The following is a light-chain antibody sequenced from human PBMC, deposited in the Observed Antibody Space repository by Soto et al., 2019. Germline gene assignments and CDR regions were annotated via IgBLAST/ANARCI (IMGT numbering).Light chain of an antibody. CDR3: QQHGTSPYT. V-gene: IGKV3-20*01. Sequence: PGERATLSCWASQSLRSSYLAWYQRKPGQAPRLLMFGASRRATGIPDRFNGSGSGTDFILTISRLEPEDVAVYYCQQHGTSPYTFGQGTALEIK. CDR2: GAS. J-gene: IGKJ2*01. CDR1: QSLRSSY.